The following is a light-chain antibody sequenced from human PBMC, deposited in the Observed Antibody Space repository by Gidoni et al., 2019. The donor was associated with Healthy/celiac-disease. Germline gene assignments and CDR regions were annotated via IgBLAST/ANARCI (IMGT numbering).Light chain of an antibody. CDR2: DAS. J-gene: IGKJ4*01. V-gene: IGKV1-33*01. CDR3: QQYDNLALT. Sequence: IQITQSQSVLSASVGDRVTITCQASQDISNYLDWYQQKPGKAPKLLIYDASNLETGVPSRFSGSGSGTDFTFTISSLQPEDIATYYCQQYDNLALTFGGGTKVEIK. CDR1: QDISNY.